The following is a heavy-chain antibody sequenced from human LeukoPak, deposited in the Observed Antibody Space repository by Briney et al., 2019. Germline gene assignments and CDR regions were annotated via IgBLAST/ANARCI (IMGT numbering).Heavy chain of an antibody. CDR1: GSIFTSYW. D-gene: IGHD2-2*02. V-gene: IGHV5-51*01. CDR2: IYPGDSDT. Sequence: GGSLQISCQGSGSIFTSYWIGWVRPLPGKGLEWMGIIYPGDSDTRYSPSFQGQVTISADKSISTAYLQWSSLKASDTAMYYCARWDCSSTSCYSNWFDPWGQGTLVSVSS. J-gene: IGHJ5*02. CDR3: ARWDCSSTSCYSNWFDP.